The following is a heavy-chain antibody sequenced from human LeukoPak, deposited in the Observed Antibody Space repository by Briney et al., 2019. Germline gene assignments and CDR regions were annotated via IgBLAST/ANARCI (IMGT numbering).Heavy chain of an antibody. CDR1: GFTFSSYA. J-gene: IGHJ4*02. D-gene: IGHD2-2*01. V-gene: IGHV3-23*01. CDR3: AKDAPGNVVVPAALFGY. Sequence: PGGSLRLSCAASGFTFSSYAMSWVRQAPGKGLEWVSAISGSGGSTYYADSVKGRFTISRDNSKNTLYLQMNSLRAEDTAVYYCAKDAPGNVVVPAALFGYWGQGTLVTVSS. CDR2: ISGSGGST.